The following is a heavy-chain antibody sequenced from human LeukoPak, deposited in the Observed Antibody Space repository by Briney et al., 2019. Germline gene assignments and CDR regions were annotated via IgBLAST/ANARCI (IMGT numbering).Heavy chain of an antibody. CDR3: ASSIAAAGVSGGWFDP. Sequence: ASVTVSFTASGYTFTIYGISWVRPAPRQTLEGMGWISAYNGNTNYAQKLQGRVTITTDTSTSTAYLELRSLRSDDTAVYYCASSIAAAGVSGGWFDPWGQGTLVTVSS. V-gene: IGHV1-18*01. J-gene: IGHJ5*02. CDR1: GYTFTIYG. D-gene: IGHD6-13*01. CDR2: ISAYNGNT.